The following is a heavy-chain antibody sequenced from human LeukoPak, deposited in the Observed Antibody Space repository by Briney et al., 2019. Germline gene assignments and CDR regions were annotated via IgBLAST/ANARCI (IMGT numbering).Heavy chain of an antibody. V-gene: IGHV3-21*01. CDR3: ARSPLGWFDP. Sequence: GGSLRLSCAASGFTFSSFEMNWVRQAPGKGLEWVSSISSSSSYIYYADSAKGRLTISRDNAKNSLYLQMNSLRAEDTAVYYCARSPLGWFDPWGQGTLVTVSS. J-gene: IGHJ5*02. CDR1: GFTFSSFE. D-gene: IGHD7-27*01. CDR2: ISSSSSYI.